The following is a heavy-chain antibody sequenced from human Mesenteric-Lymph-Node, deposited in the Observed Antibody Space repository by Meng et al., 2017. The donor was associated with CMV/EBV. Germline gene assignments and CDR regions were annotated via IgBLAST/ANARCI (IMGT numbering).Heavy chain of an antibody. Sequence: ASVKVSCKASGYTFTGYYMHWVRQAPGQGLEWMGWINPNSGGTNYAQKFQGRVTITRNTSISTAYMELSSLRSEDTAVYYCARDWYSSSRTPRYYYYGMDVWGQGTTVTVSS. CDR2: INPNSGGT. CDR1: GYTFTGYY. J-gene: IGHJ6*02. V-gene: IGHV1-2*02. CDR3: ARDWYSSSRTPRYYYYGMDV. D-gene: IGHD6-13*01.